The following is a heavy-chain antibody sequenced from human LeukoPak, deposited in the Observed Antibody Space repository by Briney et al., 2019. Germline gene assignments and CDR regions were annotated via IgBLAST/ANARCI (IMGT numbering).Heavy chain of an antibody. D-gene: IGHD6-13*01. CDR3: ARDGGIAAAGIEFDY. V-gene: IGHV4-4*08. J-gene: IGHJ4*02. CDR1: GDSISGYY. Sequence: SETLSLTCTVSGDSISGYYWSWIRQPPGKGLEWIGYIYYSGSTNYNPSLKSRVTISVDTSKNQFSLKLSSVTAADTAVYYCARDGGIAAAGIEFDYWGQGTLVTVSS. CDR2: IYYSGST.